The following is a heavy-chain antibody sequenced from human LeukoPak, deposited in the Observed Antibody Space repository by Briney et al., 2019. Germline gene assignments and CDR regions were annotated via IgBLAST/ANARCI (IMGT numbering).Heavy chain of an antibody. D-gene: IGHD6-13*01. Sequence: PSETLSLTCTVSSGSFSSRFYYWGWIRQPPGKGLEWIGSIYYTGSTYYNPSLESRVTISVDTSNNQFSLKLKSVTAADTAVYYCARHSDGNSSSYSVDYWGQGNLVTVSS. CDR2: IYYTGST. CDR1: SGSFSSRFYY. V-gene: IGHV4-39*01. J-gene: IGHJ4*02. CDR3: ARHSDGNSSSYSVDY.